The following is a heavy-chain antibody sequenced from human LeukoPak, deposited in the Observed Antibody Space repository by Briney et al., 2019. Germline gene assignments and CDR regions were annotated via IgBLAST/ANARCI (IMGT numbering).Heavy chain of an antibody. D-gene: IGHD3-10*01. J-gene: IGHJ6*03. Sequence: GGSLTLSCAASGFSFNSFGMSWVRQTPGKGLEWVSSIHSRGDNTHYADSLEGRFTISRDTWKNTVYLQMNRLRVEDTATYYCARQILRGSYFYYLDVWGTGTPVTVSS. V-gene: IGHV3-23*01. CDR1: GFSFNSFG. CDR3: ARQILRGSYFYYLDV. CDR2: IHSRGDNT.